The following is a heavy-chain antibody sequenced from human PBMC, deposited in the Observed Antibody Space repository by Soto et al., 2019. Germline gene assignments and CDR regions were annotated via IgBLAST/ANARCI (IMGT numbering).Heavy chain of an antibody. CDR2: IYYSGST. J-gene: IGHJ4*02. CDR3: ARHDAGIVVVVAATGFDY. CDR1: GGSISSSSYY. D-gene: IGHD2-15*01. V-gene: IGHV4-39*01. Sequence: SETLSLTCTVSGGSISSSSYYWGWIRQPPGKVLEWIGSIYYSGSTYYNPSLKSRVTISVDTSKNQFSLKLSSVTAADTAVYYCARHDAGIVVVVAATGFDYWGQGTLVTVSS.